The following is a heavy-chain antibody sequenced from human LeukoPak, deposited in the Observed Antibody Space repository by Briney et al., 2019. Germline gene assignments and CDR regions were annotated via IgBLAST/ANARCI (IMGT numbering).Heavy chain of an antibody. CDR3: ARSQRSRKNYYYYYGMDV. CDR1: GGTFSSYA. Sequence: ASVKVSCKASGGTFSSYAISWVRQAPGRGIEWMGGIIPIFGTANYAQKFQGRVTITADESTSTAYMELSSLRSEDTAVYYCARSQRSRKNYYYYYGMDVWGQGTTVTVSS. CDR2: IIPIFGTA. V-gene: IGHV1-69*13. J-gene: IGHJ6*02. D-gene: IGHD5-24*01.